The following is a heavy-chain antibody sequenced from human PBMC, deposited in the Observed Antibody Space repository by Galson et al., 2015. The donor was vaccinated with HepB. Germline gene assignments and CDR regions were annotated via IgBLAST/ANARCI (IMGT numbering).Heavy chain of an antibody. CDR2: INAGNGNT. V-gene: IGHV1-3*01. J-gene: IGHJ4*02. Sequence: SVKVSCKASGSTFTSYAMHWVRQAPGQRLEWMGWINAGNGNTKYSQRFQGRVTITRDTSASTAYMELSSLRSEDTAVYYCARALYGSGASYHYWGQGTLVTVSS. CDR1: GSTFTSYA. CDR3: ARALYGSGASYHY. D-gene: IGHD3-10*01.